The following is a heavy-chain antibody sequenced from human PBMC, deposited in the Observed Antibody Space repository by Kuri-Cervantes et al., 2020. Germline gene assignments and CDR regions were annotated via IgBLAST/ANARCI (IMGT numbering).Heavy chain of an antibody. Sequence: ASVKVSCKASGYTFTSYGISWVRQAPGQGLEWMGWISAYNGNTNYAQKLQGRVTMTTDTSTSTAYMELRSLRSDDTAVYYCARVAPNWNYALPYFAYWGQGTLVTVSS. V-gene: IGHV1-18*01. CDR3: ARVAPNWNYALPYFAY. J-gene: IGHJ4*02. CDR2: ISAYNGNT. D-gene: IGHD1-7*01. CDR1: GYTFTSYG.